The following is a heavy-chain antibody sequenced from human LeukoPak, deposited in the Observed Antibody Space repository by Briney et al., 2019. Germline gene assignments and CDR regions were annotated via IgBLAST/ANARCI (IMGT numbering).Heavy chain of an antibody. Sequence: GGSLRLSCAVSGFTFSDYSMNWVRQAPGKGLEWVPSITSSSTYIYYADSVKGRFTISRDNAESSLFLQMSSLRAEDTAVYYCSRGRETSSWRYYYMDVWGKGTTVTVSS. D-gene: IGHD6-13*01. CDR1: GFTFSDYS. J-gene: IGHJ6*03. V-gene: IGHV3-21*01. CDR2: ITSSSTYI. CDR3: SRGRETSSWRYYYMDV.